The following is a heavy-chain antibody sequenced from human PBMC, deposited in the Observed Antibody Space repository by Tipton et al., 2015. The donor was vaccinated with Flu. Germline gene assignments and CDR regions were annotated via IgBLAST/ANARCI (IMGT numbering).Heavy chain of an antibody. CDR2: INPNSGGT. D-gene: IGHD6-13*01. J-gene: IGHJ5*02. V-gene: IGHV1-2*04. CDR1: GYTFTGYY. CDR3: ARVAPPSGIAAAGYFDP. Sequence: QSGAEVKKPGASVKVSCKASGYTFTGYYMHWVRQAPGQGLEWMGWINPNSGGTNYAQKFQGWVTMTRDTSISTAYMELSRLRSDDTAVYYCARVAPPSGIAAAGYFDPWGQGTLVTVSS.